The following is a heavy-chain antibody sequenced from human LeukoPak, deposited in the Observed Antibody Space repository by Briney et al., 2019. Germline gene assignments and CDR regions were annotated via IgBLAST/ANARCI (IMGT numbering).Heavy chain of an antibody. V-gene: IGHV3-53*01. CDR2: IYSGGST. CDR1: GFTVDSTY. J-gene: IGHJ4*02. Sequence: PGGSLRLSCAASGFTVDSTYMSWVRQAPGKGLEWVSIIYSGGSTYYADSVKGRFTISRDNSKNTLYLQLNSLRGEDTAVYYCASQTTVKYYFDYWGQGTLVTVSS. CDR3: ASQTTVKYYFDY. D-gene: IGHD4-17*01.